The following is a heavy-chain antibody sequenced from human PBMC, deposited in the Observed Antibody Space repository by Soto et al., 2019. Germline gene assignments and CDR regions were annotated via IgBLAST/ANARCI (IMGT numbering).Heavy chain of an antibody. V-gene: IGHV1-69*12. CDR2: IILPFGTP. CDR1: GGTFSNYA. J-gene: IGHJ4*02. CDR3: ARGPDYEGYFDY. D-gene: IGHD4-17*01. Sequence: QVRLVQSGAEVKKPGSSVKVSCKASGGTFSNYAIAWLRQAPGQGLEWMGGIILPFGTPNYAQKFQGRVTISADESMTTAYMEMSGLTSEDTAVYYCARGPDYEGYFDYWGRGTLVTVSS.